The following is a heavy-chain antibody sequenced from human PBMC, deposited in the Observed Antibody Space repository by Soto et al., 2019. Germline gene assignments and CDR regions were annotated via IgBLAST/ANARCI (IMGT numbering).Heavy chain of an antibody. V-gene: IGHV4-34*01. J-gene: IGHJ4*02. CDR1: GGSFSGYY. CDR2: IYYDGNT. Sequence: PSETLSLTCAVYGGSFSGYYWGWIRQPPGKGLECIGNIYYDGNTYYNPSLKSRVTISLDTSKNQFSLRLNSVTAADTAVYYCARSSITPRLFMYPFDYWGQGTLVTVSS. CDR3: ARSSITPRLFMYPFDY. D-gene: IGHD6-6*01.